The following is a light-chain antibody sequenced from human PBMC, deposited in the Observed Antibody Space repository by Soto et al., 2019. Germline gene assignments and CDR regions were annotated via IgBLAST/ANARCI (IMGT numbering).Light chain of an antibody. CDR3: QQYNNWPPLT. V-gene: IGKV3-15*01. CDR2: GAS. CDR1: QSVSSN. Sequence: EIVMTQSPATLCVSPGERATLSCRASQSVSSNLAWYQQKPGQAPRLLIYGASTRATGIPARFSGSGSGTEFTLTISSLQSEDFAVYYCQQYNNWPPLTFGPGTRLEIK. J-gene: IGKJ5*01.